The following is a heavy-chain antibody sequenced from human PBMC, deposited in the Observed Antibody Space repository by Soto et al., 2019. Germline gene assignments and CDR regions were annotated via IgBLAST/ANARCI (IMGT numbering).Heavy chain of an antibody. CDR3: ARDSYSSGWYVFDP. D-gene: IGHD6-19*01. V-gene: IGHV4-59*01. J-gene: IGHJ5*02. Sequence: QVQLQESGPGLVKPSETLSLTCTVSGGSISSYYWSWIRQPPGKGLEWIGYIYYSGSTNYNPSLKSRVTRSVDTSKNQCSLKLSSVTAADTAVYYCARDSYSSGWYVFDPWGQGSLVGVSS. CDR2: IYYSGST. CDR1: GGSISSYY.